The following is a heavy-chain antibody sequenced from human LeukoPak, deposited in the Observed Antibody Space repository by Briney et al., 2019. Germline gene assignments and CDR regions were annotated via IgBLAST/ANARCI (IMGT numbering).Heavy chain of an antibody. V-gene: IGHV4-39*01. D-gene: IGHD3-10*01. J-gene: IGHJ4*02. Sequence: SETLSLTRAVSGDSISTSAYYWDWSRQPPGKGLEWIGNIYYDGNTRYNPSLKSRVTISVDRSKNQFSLKLSSVTAADTAVYYCARRYYYGSGSPEYWGQGSLVTVSS. CDR1: GDSISTSAYY. CDR2: IYYDGNT. CDR3: ARRYYYGSGSPEY.